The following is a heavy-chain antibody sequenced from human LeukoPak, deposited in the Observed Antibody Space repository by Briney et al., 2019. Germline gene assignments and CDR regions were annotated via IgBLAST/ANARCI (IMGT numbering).Heavy chain of an antibody. J-gene: IGHJ4*02. CDR1: GGSISSSSYY. CDR3: ARVSGAISQWPFDY. Sequence: SETLSLTCTVSGGSISSSSYYWGWIRQPPGKGLEWIGSIYYSGSTYYNPSLKSRVTISVDTSKNQFSLRLTSVTPADTAVYYCARVSGAISQWPFDYWGQGTLVTVSS. V-gene: IGHV4-39*07. D-gene: IGHD6-19*01. CDR2: IYYSGST.